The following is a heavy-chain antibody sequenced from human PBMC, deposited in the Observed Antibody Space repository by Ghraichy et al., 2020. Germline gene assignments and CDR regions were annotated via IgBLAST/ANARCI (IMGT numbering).Heavy chain of an antibody. CDR1: GGSISTTSYH. Sequence: SETLSLTCTVSGGSISTTSYHWGWVRQPPGKGLEWIGSIFYSGNPYYSPSLQSRVTISVDTSKNRLSLTLSSMTAADTAVYFCTREAAGAADYWGQGTLVTVAS. CDR3: TREAAGAADY. CDR2: IFYSGNP. D-gene: IGHD6-25*01. V-gene: IGHV4-39*02. J-gene: IGHJ4*02.